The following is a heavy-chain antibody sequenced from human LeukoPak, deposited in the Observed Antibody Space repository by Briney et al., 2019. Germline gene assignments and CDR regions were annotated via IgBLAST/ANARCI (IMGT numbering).Heavy chain of an antibody. D-gene: IGHD6-13*01. V-gene: IGHV1-46*01. J-gene: IGHJ6*03. CDR1: GYTFISYY. CDR3: ARGQQQLPTVWYYSSMDV. CDR2: INPSGGST. Sequence: ASVKVSCKASGYTFISYYMHWVRQAPGQGLEWMRIINPSGGSTSYAQKFQGRVTMTRDMSTSTVYMELSSLRSEDTAVYYCARGQQQLPTVWYYSSMDVWGKGTTVTVSS.